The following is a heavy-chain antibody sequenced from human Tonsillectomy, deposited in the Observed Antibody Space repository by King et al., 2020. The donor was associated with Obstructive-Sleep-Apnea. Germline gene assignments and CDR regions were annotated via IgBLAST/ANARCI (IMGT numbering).Heavy chain of an antibody. D-gene: IGHD5-12*01. CDR3: ARDSGSGYDYGIDY. Sequence: QLQESGPGLVKPSETLSLTCTVSGGSISSYYWSWIRQPPGKGLEWIGYFYYSGSTNYNPSLKSLVTISVDTSKNQFSLKLSSVTAADTAVYYCARDSGSGYDYGIDYWGQGTLVTVSS. CDR1: GGSISSYY. V-gene: IGHV4-59*01. CDR2: FYYSGST. J-gene: IGHJ4*02.